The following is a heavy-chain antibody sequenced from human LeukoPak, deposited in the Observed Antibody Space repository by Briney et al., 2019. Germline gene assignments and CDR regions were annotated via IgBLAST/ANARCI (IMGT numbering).Heavy chain of an antibody. V-gene: IGHV3-7*01. J-gene: IGHJ4*02. CDR1: GFTFNSYW. CDR3: ARIYYFGDNNWRYFDN. D-gene: IGHD3-10*01. CDR2: IDPDGSEK. Sequence: PGGSLRLSCAASGFTFNSYWMSWVRQAPGKGLEWVANIDPDGSEKQYGDSVKGRFTTSRDNAKNSLYLQMNCLRAEDTAIYYCARIYYFGDNNWRYFDNWGQGTLVTVSS.